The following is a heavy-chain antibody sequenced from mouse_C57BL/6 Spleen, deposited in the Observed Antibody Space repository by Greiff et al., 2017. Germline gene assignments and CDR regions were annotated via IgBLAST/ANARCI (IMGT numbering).Heavy chain of an antibody. Sequence: QVQLQQSGAELMKPGASVKLSCKATGYTFTGYWIEWVKQRPGHGLEWIGEILPGSGSTNYNEKFKGKATFTADTSSNKAYMQLSSMTTEDSAIYYCARPITTVVATDWYFDVWGTGTTVTVSS. V-gene: IGHV1-9*01. J-gene: IGHJ1*03. CDR1: GYTFTGYW. CDR3: ARPITTVVATDWYFDV. CDR2: ILPGSGST. D-gene: IGHD1-1*01.